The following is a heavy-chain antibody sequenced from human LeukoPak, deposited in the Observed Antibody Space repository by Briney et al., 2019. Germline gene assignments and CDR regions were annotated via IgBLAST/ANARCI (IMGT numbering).Heavy chain of an antibody. CDR3: ARDRDYYDSSAAGD. Sequence: ASVKVSCEVSGYTLTELSMHWVRQAPGQGLEWMGMINPSGGSTSYAQKFQGRVTMTRDTSTSTVYMELSSLRSEDTAVYYCARDRDYYDSSAAGDWGQGTLVTVSS. V-gene: IGHV1-46*01. J-gene: IGHJ4*02. D-gene: IGHD3-22*01. CDR2: INPSGGST. CDR1: GYTLTELS.